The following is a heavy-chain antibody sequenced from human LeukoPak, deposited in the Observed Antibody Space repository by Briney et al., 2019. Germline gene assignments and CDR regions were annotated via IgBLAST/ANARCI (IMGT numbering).Heavy chain of an antibody. CDR2: LSGSGGST. Sequence: GESLRLSCAGSGFTFSSYAMSWVRQAPGKGLEWVSALSGSGGSTYYADSVKGRFTISRDNSKNTLYLQMNSLRADDTAVYYCAKASSGYSLYYFDYWGQGTLVTVSS. CDR1: GFTFSSYA. D-gene: IGHD3-22*01. V-gene: IGHV3-23*01. CDR3: AKASSGYSLYYFDY. J-gene: IGHJ4*02.